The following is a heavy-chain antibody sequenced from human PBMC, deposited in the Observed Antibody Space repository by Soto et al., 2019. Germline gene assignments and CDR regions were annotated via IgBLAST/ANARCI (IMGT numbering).Heavy chain of an antibody. CDR2: IYYSGTT. Sequence: PSETLSLTCTVSGGSISSGCYYWNWIRQHPGKGLEWIGYIYYSGTTYYNPSLKSRVTISVDTSKNQFSLKLSSVTAADTAVYYCAASCVGCGGFNYYGMDVWGQGTTVTVSS. V-gene: IGHV4-31*03. J-gene: IGHJ6*02. CDR3: AASCVGCGGFNYYGMDV. CDR1: GGSISSGCYY. D-gene: IGHD2-21*01.